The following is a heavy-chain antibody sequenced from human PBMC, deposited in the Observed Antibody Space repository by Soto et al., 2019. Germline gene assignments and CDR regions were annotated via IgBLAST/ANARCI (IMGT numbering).Heavy chain of an antibody. V-gene: IGHV2-5*01. Sequence: GSGPTLVNPTQTLTLTCTFSGFSLSASGVGVGWIRQPPGKALEWLALIYWNDDKRYSPSLKSRLTITKDTSKNQVVLTMTNMDPVDTATYHCAHSRGDIVVVVAATDAFDIWGQGTMVTVSS. D-gene: IGHD2-15*01. J-gene: IGHJ3*02. CDR1: GFSLSASGVG. CDR3: AHSRGDIVVVVAATDAFDI. CDR2: IYWNDDK.